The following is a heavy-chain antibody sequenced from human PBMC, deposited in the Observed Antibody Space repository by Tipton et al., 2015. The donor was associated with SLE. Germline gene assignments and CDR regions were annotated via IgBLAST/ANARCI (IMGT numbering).Heavy chain of an antibody. CDR3: ARGLAASGP. V-gene: IGHV3-21*01. CDR1: GFTFSSFS. D-gene: IGHD6-6*01. Sequence: SLRLSCAASGFTFSSFSMNWVRRAPGKGLEWVSAISSTSDYMYYADSVKGRFTVSRDNAKNSLHLQMSSLRPEDTAVYYCARGLAASGPWGQGTLVTVSS. CDR2: ISSTSDYM. J-gene: IGHJ5*02.